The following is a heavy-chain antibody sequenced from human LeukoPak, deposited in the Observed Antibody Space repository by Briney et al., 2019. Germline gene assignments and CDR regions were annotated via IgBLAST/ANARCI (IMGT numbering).Heavy chain of an antibody. V-gene: IGHV3-13*01. CDR2: AATAGDT. D-gene: IGHD4-17*01. CDR1: GFIFSSYD. CDR3: ARGKRGYGDYGSDGAFDI. J-gene: IGHJ3*02. Sequence: PGGSLRLSCAASGFIFSSYDMPWVRQRTGKGLEWVSAAATAGDTYYSGSVEARFTISRENAKNSLYLQMNNLRAGDTAVYYCARGKRGYGDYGSDGAFDIWGQGTMVTVSS.